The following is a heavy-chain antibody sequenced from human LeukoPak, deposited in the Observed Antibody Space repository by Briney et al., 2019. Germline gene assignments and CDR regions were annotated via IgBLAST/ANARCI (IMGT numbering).Heavy chain of an antibody. CDR2: IIPIFGTA. Sequence: SVKVSCKASGGTFISYAISWVRQAPGQGLEWMGGIIPIFGTANYAQKFQGRVTITTDESTSTAYMELSSLRSEDTAVYYCARDMGNCGGDCYFDGDAFDIWGQGTMVTVSS. V-gene: IGHV1-69*05. CDR1: GGTFISYA. D-gene: IGHD2-21*02. CDR3: ARDMGNCGGDCYFDGDAFDI. J-gene: IGHJ3*02.